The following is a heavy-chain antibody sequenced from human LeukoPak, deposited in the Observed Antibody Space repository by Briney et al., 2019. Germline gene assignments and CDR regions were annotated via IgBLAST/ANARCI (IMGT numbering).Heavy chain of an antibody. J-gene: IGHJ5*02. V-gene: IGHV4-59*12. D-gene: IGHD3/OR15-3a*01. CDR2: IYYSGST. Sequence: PSETLSLTCTVSGGSISSYYWSWIRQPPGKGLEWIGYIYYSGSTNYNPSLKSRVTISVDTSKNQFSLKLSSVTAADTAVYYCARLRGTGPRGWFDPWGQGTLVTVSS. CDR1: GGSISSYY. CDR3: ARLRGTGPRGWFDP.